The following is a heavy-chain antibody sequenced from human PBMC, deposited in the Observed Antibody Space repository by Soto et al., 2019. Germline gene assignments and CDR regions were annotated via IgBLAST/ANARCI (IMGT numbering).Heavy chain of an antibody. D-gene: IGHD2-21*02. V-gene: IGHV3-23*01. Sequence: EVQLLESGGGLVQPGGSLRLSCTGSGLRFSSYAMTWVRQAPAKGLEWVSVMTGRGDRVVYADSVKGRFTISRDNSKNTLYLQMNSLRLEDTAIYYCVKDPVSGGSGGAWFDYWGQGTLVTVSS. CDR2: MTGRGDRV. CDR3: VKDPVSGGSGGAWFDY. J-gene: IGHJ4*02. CDR1: GLRFSSYA.